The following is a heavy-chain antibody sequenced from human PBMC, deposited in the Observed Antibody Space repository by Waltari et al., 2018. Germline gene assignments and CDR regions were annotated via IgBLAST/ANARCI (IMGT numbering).Heavy chain of an antibody. CDR1: GYSISSGYY. J-gene: IGHJ3*02. Sequence: QVQLQESGPGLVKTSEPLSLTCAVSGYSISSGYYWCWIRQHPGQGLAWIGSIYHSGSTYYNPSLKSRVTISVDTSKNQFSLKLSSVTAADTAVYYCARGLPAYYYDSSGYTDHDAFDIWGQGTMVTVSS. CDR2: IYHSGST. V-gene: IGHV4-38-2*01. D-gene: IGHD3-22*01. CDR3: ARGLPAYYYDSSGYTDHDAFDI.